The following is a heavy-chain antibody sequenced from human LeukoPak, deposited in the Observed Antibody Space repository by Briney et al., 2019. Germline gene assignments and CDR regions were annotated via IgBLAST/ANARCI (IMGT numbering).Heavy chain of an antibody. D-gene: IGHD4-17*01. CDR1: GYTFTGYY. CDR3: ARLPSDYEKVPFDY. CDR2: INPNSGGT. Sequence: ASVMVSCKASGYTFTGYYMHWVRQAPGQGLEWMGWINPNSGGTNYAQKFQGRVTMTRDTSISTAYMELSRLRSDDTAVYYCARLPSDYEKVPFDYWGQGTLVTVSS. V-gene: IGHV1-2*02. J-gene: IGHJ4*02.